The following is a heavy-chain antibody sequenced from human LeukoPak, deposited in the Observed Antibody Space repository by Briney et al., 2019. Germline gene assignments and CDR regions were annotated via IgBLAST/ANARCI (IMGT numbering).Heavy chain of an antibody. Sequence: PGGSLRLSCAASGFTFSSYEMNWVRQAPGKGLEWVSYISSSGSTIYYADSVKGRFTISRDNAKNSLYLQMNSLRAEDTAVYYCAPGQSRDGYNLGYWGQGTLVTVSS. CDR1: GFTFSSYE. CDR2: ISSSGSTI. D-gene: IGHD5-24*01. CDR3: APGQSRDGYNLGY. J-gene: IGHJ4*02. V-gene: IGHV3-48*03.